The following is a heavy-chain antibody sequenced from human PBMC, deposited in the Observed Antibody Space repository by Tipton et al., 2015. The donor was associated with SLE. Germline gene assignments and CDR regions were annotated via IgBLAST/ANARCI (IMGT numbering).Heavy chain of an antibody. CDR2: ISSSSSYI. D-gene: IGHD2-2*01. CDR3: ARVPRYCSSTKCADY. J-gene: IGHJ4*02. Sequence: SLRLSCAASGFTFSSYSMNWVRQAPGKGLEWVSSISSSSSYIYYADSVKGRFTISRDNAKNSLYLQMNSLRDEDTAMYYCARVPRYCSSTKCADYWGQGTLVIVSS. CDR1: GFTFSSYS. V-gene: IGHV3-21*01.